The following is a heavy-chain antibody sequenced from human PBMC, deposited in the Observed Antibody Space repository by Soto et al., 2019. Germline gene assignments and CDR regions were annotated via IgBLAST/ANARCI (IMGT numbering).Heavy chain of an antibody. CDR2: IIPMFGTP. CDR1: GVTFNRQD. CDR3: ATSGGRDGYSFDY. D-gene: IGHD5-12*01. V-gene: IGHV1-69*13. Sequence: SVNVSCKASGVTFNRQDMRWVRQAPGQGLEWMGGIIPMFGTPHYAEKFQDRVTITADESTGTAYLELSSLTSEDTAVYYCATSGGRDGYSFDYWGPGTLVTVTS. J-gene: IGHJ4*02.